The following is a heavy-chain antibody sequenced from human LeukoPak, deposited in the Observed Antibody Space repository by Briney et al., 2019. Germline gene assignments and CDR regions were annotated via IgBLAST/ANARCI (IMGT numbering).Heavy chain of an antibody. CDR1: GFSVSNNY. J-gene: IGHJ6*02. V-gene: IGHV3-66*01. D-gene: IGHD1-26*01. CDR2: IFITGST. Sequence: PGGSLRLSCAASGFSVSNNYMCWVRQAPGKGLEWVSVIFITGSTGYADSVKGRFTISRDNSKNTLYLQMNSLRAEDTAVYYCAREIVGATGYYYYGMDVWGQGTTVTVSS. CDR3: AREIVGATGYYYYGMDV.